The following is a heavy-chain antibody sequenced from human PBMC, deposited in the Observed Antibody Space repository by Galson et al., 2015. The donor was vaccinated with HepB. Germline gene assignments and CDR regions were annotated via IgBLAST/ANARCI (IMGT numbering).Heavy chain of an antibody. CDR1: GFSFSNIW. CDR2: IKEDGSER. CDR3: TGYRGI. D-gene: IGHD6-13*01. J-gene: IGHJ4*02. V-gene: IGHV3-7*03. Sequence: SLRLSCAASGFSFSNIWMGWARQAPGKGPEWVGSIKEDGSERFYLDSGRGRFTISRDNTKNSVYLQMNNLGAEDTAVYYCTGYRGIWGRGTLVTVSS.